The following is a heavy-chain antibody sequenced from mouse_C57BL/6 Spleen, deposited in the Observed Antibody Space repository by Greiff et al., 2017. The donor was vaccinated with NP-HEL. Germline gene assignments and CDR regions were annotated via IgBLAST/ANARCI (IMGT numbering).Heavy chain of an antibody. D-gene: IGHD2-5*01. J-gene: IGHJ3*01. CDR2: IDPSDSYT. CDR1: GYTFTSYW. Sequence: QVQLQQPGAELVMPGASVKLSCKASGYTFTSYWMHWVKQRPGQGLEWIGEIDPSDSYTNYHQKFKGKSTLTVDKSSSTAYMQLSSLTSEDSAVYYCASAYYSNYVAYWGQGTLVTVSA. CDR3: ASAYYSNYVAY. V-gene: IGHV1-69*01.